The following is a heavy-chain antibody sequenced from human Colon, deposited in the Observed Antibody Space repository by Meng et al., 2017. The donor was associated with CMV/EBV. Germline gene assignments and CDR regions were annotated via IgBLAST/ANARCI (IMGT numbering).Heavy chain of an antibody. Sequence: GESLKISCVASGFTFSNHWMSWVRRAPGKGLEWVASIKQDGSETSYVDSVKGRFTISRDNGKNSLYLHMNSLRAEDTAVYYCVRAVYFPLYHFNSWGQGTLVTVSS. J-gene: IGHJ4*02. CDR2: IKQDGSET. D-gene: IGHD2-8*01. V-gene: IGHV3-7*01. CDR3: VRAVYFPLYHFNS. CDR1: GFTFSNHW.